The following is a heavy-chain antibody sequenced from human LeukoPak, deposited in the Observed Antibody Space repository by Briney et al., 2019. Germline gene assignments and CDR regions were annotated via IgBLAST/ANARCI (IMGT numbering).Heavy chain of an antibody. CDR1: GFTFSSYA. CDR2: ISGSGGST. D-gene: IGHD6-13*01. CDR3: AKTGYSSTWYGGGQDY. V-gene: IGHV3-23*01. J-gene: IGHJ4*02. Sequence: PGGSLRLSCAASGFTFSSYAMNWVRQAPGKGLEWVSVISGSGGSTYYADSVKGRITISRDNSKNTLYLQVNSLRAEDTAVYYCAKTGYSSTWYGGGQDYWGQGTLVTVSS.